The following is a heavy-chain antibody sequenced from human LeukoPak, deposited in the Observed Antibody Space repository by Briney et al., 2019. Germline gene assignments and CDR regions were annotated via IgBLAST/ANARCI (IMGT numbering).Heavy chain of an antibody. CDR2: IIHILGIA. CDR1: GGTFSSYA. Sequence: SVKVSCKASGGTFSSYAISWVRQAPGQGLECMGRIIHILGIANYAQKFQGRVTITADKSTSTAYMELSSLRSEDTAVYYCARGWLQFSYFDYWGQGTLVTVSS. CDR3: ARGWLQFSYFDY. J-gene: IGHJ4*02. V-gene: IGHV1-69*04. D-gene: IGHD5-24*01.